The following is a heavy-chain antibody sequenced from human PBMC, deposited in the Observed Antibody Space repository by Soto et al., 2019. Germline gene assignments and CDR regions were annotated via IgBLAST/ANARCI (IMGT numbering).Heavy chain of an antibody. CDR3: AKSKGGGPDYSSGYYFDY. J-gene: IGHJ4*02. CDR1: GFTFSSYG. CDR2: ISYDGSNK. Sequence: GGSLRLSCAASGFTFSSYGMHWVRQAPGKGLEWVAVISYDGSNKYYADSVKGRFTISRDNSKNTLYLQMNSLRAEDTAVYYCAKSKGGGPDYSSGYYFDYWGQGTLVTVSS. V-gene: IGHV3-30*18. D-gene: IGHD3-22*01.